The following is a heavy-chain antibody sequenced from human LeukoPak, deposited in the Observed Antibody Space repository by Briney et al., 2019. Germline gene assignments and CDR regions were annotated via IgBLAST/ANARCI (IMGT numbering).Heavy chain of an antibody. CDR2: IYYSGST. Sequence: SETLSLTCTVSGGSISNHYWNWIRQPPGKALEWIGYIYYSGSTNYNPSLKSRGTISINTSKNQFSLKVSSVTAADTAVYYCARGSTGAMVDYWGQGTLVTVS. J-gene: IGHJ4*02. CDR3: ARGSTGAMVDY. CDR1: GGSISNHY. D-gene: IGHD5-18*01. V-gene: IGHV4-59*11.